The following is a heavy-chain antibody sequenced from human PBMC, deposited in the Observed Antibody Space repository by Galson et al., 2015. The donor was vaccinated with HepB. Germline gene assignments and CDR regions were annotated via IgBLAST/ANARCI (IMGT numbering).Heavy chain of an antibody. D-gene: IGHD3-10*01. J-gene: IGHJ1*01. V-gene: IGHV3-7*03. CDR3: ACSMVRTGLSN. CDR2: IKQDGGET. CDR1: GFIFGNYW. Sequence: SLRLSCAASGFIFGNYWMTWVRQPPGKGLEWVANIKQDGGETYYVDSVKGRFTISRDNAKNSLYLQMYSLRAEDTAVYFCACSMVRTGLSNWGQGTLVTVSS.